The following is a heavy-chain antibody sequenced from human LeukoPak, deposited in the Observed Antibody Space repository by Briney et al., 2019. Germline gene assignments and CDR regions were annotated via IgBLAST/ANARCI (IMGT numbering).Heavy chain of an antibody. V-gene: IGHV3-30*03. D-gene: IGHD6-6*01. Sequence: GRSLRLSCAASGFTFSTYGMHWVRQAPGKGLEWLAAISDDGSNKYSADSVKGRFTISRDNSKNTLSLQMNSLRSEDTAVYYCAIMGRRSSSGPKLDYWGQGTLVTVSS. CDR3: AIMGRRSSSGPKLDY. CDR2: ISDDGSNK. J-gene: IGHJ4*02. CDR1: GFTFSTYG.